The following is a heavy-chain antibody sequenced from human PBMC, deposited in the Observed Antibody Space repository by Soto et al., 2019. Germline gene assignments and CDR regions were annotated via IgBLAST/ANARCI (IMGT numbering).Heavy chain of an antibody. CDR1: GGSISDHY. V-gene: IGHV4-59*11. Sequence: SETLSLTCTVSGGSISDHYYMWIRQSPGKGLEYIGYIYNGGRTDYNPSLKSRVIISVDTSKNQFSLKLTSVTAADTAVYYCARDLWCYCGTDCDPLDVWGQGTTVTVSS. CDR3: ARDLWCYCGTDCDPLDV. D-gene: IGHD2-21*02. J-gene: IGHJ6*02. CDR2: IYNGGRT.